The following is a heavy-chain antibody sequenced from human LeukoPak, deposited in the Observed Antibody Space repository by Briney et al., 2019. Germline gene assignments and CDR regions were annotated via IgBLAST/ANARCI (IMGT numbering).Heavy chain of an antibody. V-gene: IGHV3-23*01. Sequence: GGSLRLSCAASGFTFSGYAMSWVRQAPGKGLEWVSAISGSGGSTYYADSVKGRFTISRDNSKNTLYLQMNSLRAEDTAVYYCAKDRGDYDILTGYSDYWGQGTLVTVSS. CDR1: GFTFSGYA. D-gene: IGHD3-9*01. CDR3: AKDRGDYDILTGYSDY. J-gene: IGHJ4*02. CDR2: ISGSGGST.